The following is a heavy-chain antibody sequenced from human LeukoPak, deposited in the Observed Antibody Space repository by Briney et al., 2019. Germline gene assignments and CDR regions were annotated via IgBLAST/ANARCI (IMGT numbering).Heavy chain of an antibody. Sequence: SETLSLTCTVSGGSISSYYWSWIRQPPGKGLEWIGYMYYSGSTNYNPSLKSRVTISVDTSKNQFSLKLSSVTAADTAVYYCARGWMYCSGGSCPTYYFDYWGQGTLVTVSS. J-gene: IGHJ4*02. CDR2: MYYSGST. V-gene: IGHV4-59*12. D-gene: IGHD2-15*01. CDR1: GGSISSYY. CDR3: ARGWMYCSGGSCPTYYFDY.